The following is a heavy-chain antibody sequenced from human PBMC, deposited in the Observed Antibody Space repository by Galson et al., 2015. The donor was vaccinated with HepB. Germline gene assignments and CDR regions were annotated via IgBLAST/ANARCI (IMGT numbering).Heavy chain of an antibody. CDR3: ARGDYYDSSGYRRKHAFDI. V-gene: IGHV3-21*01. CDR1: GFTFSSYS. D-gene: IGHD3-22*01. Sequence: SLRLSCAASGFTFSSYSMNWVRQAPGKGLEWVSSISSSSSYIYYADSVKGRFTISRDNAKNSLYLQMNSLRAEDTAVYYCARGDYYDSSGYRRKHAFDIWGQGTMVTVSS. CDR2: ISSSSSYI. J-gene: IGHJ3*02.